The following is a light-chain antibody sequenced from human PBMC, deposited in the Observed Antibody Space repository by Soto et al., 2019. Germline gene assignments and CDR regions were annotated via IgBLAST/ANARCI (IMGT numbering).Light chain of an antibody. CDR2: KAS. V-gene: IGKV1-5*03. Sequence: DIQMTQSPSTLSASVGDRVTITCRASQGISSWLAWYQQKPGKAPKLLIYKASTLESGVPSNFSGSGSGTEFTLTISSLQPEDFATYYCQQYTSYPWTFGQGTKVDVK. CDR3: QQYTSYPWT. J-gene: IGKJ1*01. CDR1: QGISSW.